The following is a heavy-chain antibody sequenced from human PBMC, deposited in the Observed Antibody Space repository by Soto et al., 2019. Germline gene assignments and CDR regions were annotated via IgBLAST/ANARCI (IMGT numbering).Heavy chain of an antibody. J-gene: IGHJ4*02. Sequence: SVKVSCKASGGTFSNYALSWVRQAPGQGLEWMGDIIPIYETTNNAQKLQGRVTMTTDKATSTAYMELSSLRSDDTAVYYCARDLPTLDYWGQGTLVTVSS. CDR1: GGTFSNYA. CDR2: IIPIYETT. CDR3: ARDLPTLDY. V-gene: IGHV1-69*05.